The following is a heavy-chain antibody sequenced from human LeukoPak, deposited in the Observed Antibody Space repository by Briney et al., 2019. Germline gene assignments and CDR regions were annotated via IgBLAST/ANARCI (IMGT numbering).Heavy chain of an antibody. V-gene: IGHV4-34*01. CDR1: GGSFSGYY. D-gene: IGHD4-17*01. J-gene: IGHJ4*02. CDR3: ARLNTVTTSRFDY. CDR2: INHSGST. Sequence: ESSETLSLTCAVYGGSFSGYYWSWIRQPPGKGLEWIGEINHSGSTNYNPSLKSRVTISVDTSKNQFSLKLSSVTAADTAVYYCARLNTVTTSRFDYWGQGTLVTVSS.